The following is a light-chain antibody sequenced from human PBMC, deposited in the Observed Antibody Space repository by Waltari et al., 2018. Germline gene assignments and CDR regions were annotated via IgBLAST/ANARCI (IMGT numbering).Light chain of an antibody. Sequence: DIQMTPSPSSLSASVGDRVTITCRASHRINSYLNWYQQKPGKAPTLLIYSTSSLQSGVPARSSGSGSGTDFTRTISSLQTEDFGTYCCQPSYTTLWTFGQGTKVETK. V-gene: IGKV1-39*01. J-gene: IGKJ1*01. CDR1: HRINSY. CDR2: STS. CDR3: QPSYTTLWT.